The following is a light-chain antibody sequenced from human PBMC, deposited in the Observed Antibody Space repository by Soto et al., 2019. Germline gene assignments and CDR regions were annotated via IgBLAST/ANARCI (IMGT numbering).Light chain of an antibody. V-gene: IGKV3-15*01. Sequence: DIMMTQSPGTLSVSPGESATLSCRASQSVGSYLAWYQQKPGQAPRLLIYGASTRATGIPARFSGSGSGTEFTLTISSLQSEDFAIYYCQQYNKWPPVTFGQGTKLEIK. CDR3: QQYNKWPPVT. J-gene: IGKJ2*01. CDR2: GAS. CDR1: QSVGSY.